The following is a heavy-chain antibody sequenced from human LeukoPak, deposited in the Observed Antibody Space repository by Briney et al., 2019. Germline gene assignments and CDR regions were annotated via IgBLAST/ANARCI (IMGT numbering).Heavy chain of an antibody. J-gene: IGHJ4*02. CDR3: ARKLGYCSGGSCYLCDY. CDR1: GGSLSRGSYF. Sequence: SETLSLTCTVSGGSLSRGSYFWSWIRQPAGKGLEWIGRFYTSGTPNYNPSLKSRVTISVDTSRNQFSLKLSSVTAADTAVYYCARKLGYCSGGSCYLCDYWGQGTLVTVSS. D-gene: IGHD2-15*01. CDR2: FYTSGTP. V-gene: IGHV4-61*02.